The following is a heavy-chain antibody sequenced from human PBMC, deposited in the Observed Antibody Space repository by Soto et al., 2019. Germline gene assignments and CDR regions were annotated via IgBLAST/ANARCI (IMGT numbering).Heavy chain of an antibody. V-gene: IGHV1-69*13. J-gene: IGHJ6*02. D-gene: IGHD5-18*01. CDR2: IIPIFGTA. Sequence: ASVKVSCKASGGTFSSYAISWVRQAPGQGLEWMGGIIPIFGTANYAQKFQGRVTITADESTSTAYMELSSLRSEDTAVYYCARTGYSYATYYYYYGMDVWGQGTTVTVSS. CDR1: GGTFSSYA. CDR3: ARTGYSYATYYYYYGMDV.